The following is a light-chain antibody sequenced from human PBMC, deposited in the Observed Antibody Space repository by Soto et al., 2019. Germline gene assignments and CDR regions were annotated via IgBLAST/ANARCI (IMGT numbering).Light chain of an antibody. CDR1: QSVSRY. CDR3: HQYNSYSRT. J-gene: IGKJ1*01. Sequence: SQSVSRYLVWWQQKXGRAARLLIYDSSXRRNGIPARFSGSGSGREFTLTISSLQSEDFAVYYWHQYNSYSRTFAQGTKVDIK. CDR2: DSS. V-gene: IGKV3D-15*01.